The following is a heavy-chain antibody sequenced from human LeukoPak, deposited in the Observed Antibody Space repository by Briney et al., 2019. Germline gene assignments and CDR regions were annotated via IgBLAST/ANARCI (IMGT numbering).Heavy chain of an antibody. D-gene: IGHD3-3*01. CDR3: ASGDFWSGYYSPSLDY. V-gene: IGHV4-59*01. Sequence: SETLSLTCTVSGGSISSYYWSWIRQPPGKGLEWIGYIYYSGSTNYNPSLKSRVTISVDTSKNQFSLKLSSVTAADTAVYYRASGDFWSGYYSPSLDYWGQGTLVTVSS. CDR1: GGSISSYY. J-gene: IGHJ4*02. CDR2: IYYSGST.